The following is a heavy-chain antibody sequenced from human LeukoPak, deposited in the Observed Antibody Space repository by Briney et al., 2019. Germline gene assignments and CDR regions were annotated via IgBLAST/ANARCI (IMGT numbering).Heavy chain of an antibody. V-gene: IGHV3-21*01. CDR2: ISRSSSYI. D-gene: IGHD5-24*01. Sequence: GGSLRLSCAASGFTFSSYSMNWVRQAPGKGLEWVSSISRSSSYIYYADSVKGRFTISRDNAKNSLFLQMNSLRADDTALYYCARMASNSFGDYWGQGTLVTVSS. CDR1: GFTFSSYS. CDR3: ARMASNSFGDY. J-gene: IGHJ4*02.